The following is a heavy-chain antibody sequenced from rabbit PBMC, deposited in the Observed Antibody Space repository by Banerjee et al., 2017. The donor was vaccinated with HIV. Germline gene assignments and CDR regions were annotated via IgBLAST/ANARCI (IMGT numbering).Heavy chain of an antibody. Sequence: QSLEESGGGLVQPEGSLALTCTASGFSFSSSYYMCWVRQAPGKGLELIACIYTSSGSTWYASWVNGRFTISRSTSLNTVDLKMTSLTAADTATYFCARRSYDDYGDYGYAGTRLDLWGQSTLVTVS. D-gene: IGHD2-1*01. J-gene: IGHJ3*01. V-gene: IGHV1S43*01. CDR1: GFSFSSSYY. CDR3: ARRSYDDYGDYGYAGTRLDL. CDR2: IYTSSGST.